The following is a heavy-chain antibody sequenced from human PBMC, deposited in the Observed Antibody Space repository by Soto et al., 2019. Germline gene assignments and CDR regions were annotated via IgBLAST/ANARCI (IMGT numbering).Heavy chain of an antibody. J-gene: IGHJ6*04. Sequence: ASVKVSCKASGYTVTSYGVSWVRQAPGQGLEWMGWISAFNGQTNYIQKVQGRVTLTTEASTSTAYMELRSLRSDDTAVYYCARGGDYYYGLAVWGKGTTVTVSS. V-gene: IGHV1-18*01. CDR1: GYTVTSYG. CDR2: ISAFNGQT. CDR3: ARGGDYYYGLAV. D-gene: IGHD3-16*01.